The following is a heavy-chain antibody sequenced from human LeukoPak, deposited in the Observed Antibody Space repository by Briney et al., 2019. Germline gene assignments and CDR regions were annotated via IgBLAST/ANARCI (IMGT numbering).Heavy chain of an antibody. CDR2: ISSSSSYI. V-gene: IGHV3-21*04. CDR1: GFTFSSYS. J-gene: IGHJ5*02. CDR3: AKLEPIFGVVNP. D-gene: IGHD3-3*01. Sequence: GGSLRLSCAASGFTFSSYSMNWVRQAPGKGLEWVSSISSSSSYIYYADSVKGRFTISRDNAKNSLYLQMNSLRAEDTAVYYCAKLEPIFGVVNPWGQGTLVTVSS.